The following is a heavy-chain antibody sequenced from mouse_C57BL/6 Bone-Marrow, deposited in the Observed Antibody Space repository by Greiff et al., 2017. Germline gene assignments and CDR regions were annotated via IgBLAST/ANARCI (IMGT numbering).Heavy chain of an antibody. Sequence: VKLQQSGPELVKPGASVKISCKASGYAFSSSWMNWVKLRPGKGLEWIGRLYPGDGDTNYNGKFKGKATLTADKSSSTAYMQLGSLASEDSAVYFCARWPWYFPAYWGQGTLVTVSA. D-gene: IGHD2-1*01. CDR2: LYPGDGDT. V-gene: IGHV1-82*01. J-gene: IGHJ3*01. CDR3: ARWPWYFPAY. CDR1: GYAFSSSW.